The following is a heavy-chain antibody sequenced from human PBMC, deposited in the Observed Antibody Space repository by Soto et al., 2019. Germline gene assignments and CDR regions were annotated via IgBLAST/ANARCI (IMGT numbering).Heavy chain of an antibody. CDR2: IYYSGST. J-gene: IGHJ4*02. V-gene: IGHV4-59*01. CDR3: ARILYGSGSYYFDY. Sequence: SETLSITCTVSGGSISSYYWSWIRQPPGKGLERIGYIYYSGSTNYNPSLKNRVTISVDTSKNQFSMKLSSVTTADTAMYYCARILYGSGSYYFDYWGQGTLVTVSS. D-gene: IGHD1-26*01. CDR1: GGSISSYY.